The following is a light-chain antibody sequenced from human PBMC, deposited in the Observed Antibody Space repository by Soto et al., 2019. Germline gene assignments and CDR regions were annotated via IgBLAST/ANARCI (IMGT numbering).Light chain of an antibody. CDR1: QSLQHSNGYTY. J-gene: IGKJ4*01. CDR2: LGS. V-gene: IGKV2-28*01. CDR3: MQALHFPLT. Sequence: DIVMTQSPLSLPVTPGEPASISCRSSQSLQHSNGYTYLDWYLQKPGQSPQLLIYLGSNRASGVPDRFSGSGSGTDFTLKISRVEAEDVGIYYCMQALHFPLTFGGGTKVEIK.